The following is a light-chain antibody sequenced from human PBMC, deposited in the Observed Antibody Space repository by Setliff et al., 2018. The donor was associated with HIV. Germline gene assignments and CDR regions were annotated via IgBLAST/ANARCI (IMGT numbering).Light chain of an antibody. Sequence: YELTQPPSGSVAPGNTARITCRANNIGSKSVHWYQQKPRQAPVLVIYYDSDRPSGIPERFSGSNSGNAATLTITRVEAGDEADYYCQVWDRGSDHVVFGGGTKVTVL. V-gene: IGLV3-21*04. CDR3: QVWDRGSDHVV. J-gene: IGLJ3*02. CDR2: YDS. CDR1: NIGSKS.